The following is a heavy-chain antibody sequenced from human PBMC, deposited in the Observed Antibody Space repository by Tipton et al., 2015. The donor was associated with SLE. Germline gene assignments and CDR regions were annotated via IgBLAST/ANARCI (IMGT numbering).Heavy chain of an antibody. V-gene: IGHV4-38-2*01. CDR1: GYSISSGYY. Sequence: TLSLTCSVSGYSISSGYYWGWIRQPPGKGLEWIGNIYHSGRIYQNPSLKGRVTISVDTSKNQFSLHLSSVTAADTAVYYCARLPREWEVNALYYYFYYVDVWGKGTPVTVSS. CDR2: IYHSGRI. CDR3: ARLPREWEVNALYYYFYYVDV. D-gene: IGHD1-26*01. J-gene: IGHJ6*03.